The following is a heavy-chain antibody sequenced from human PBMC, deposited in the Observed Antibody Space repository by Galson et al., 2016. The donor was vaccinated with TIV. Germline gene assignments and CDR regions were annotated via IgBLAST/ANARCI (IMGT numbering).Heavy chain of an antibody. CDR2: INGDGTEI. D-gene: IGHD3-22*01. V-gene: IGHV3-7*03. CDR1: RSTFSSSW. CDR3: ARSITMMVLVQYWYFDL. Sequence: SLRLSCADSRSTFSSSWMNWVRQAPGKGLEWVANINGDGTEIKYVDSVKGRFTISRDNAKKSLYLQMNSLRAEDTAVYYCARSITMMVLVQYWYFDLWGRGTLVTVSS. J-gene: IGHJ2*01.